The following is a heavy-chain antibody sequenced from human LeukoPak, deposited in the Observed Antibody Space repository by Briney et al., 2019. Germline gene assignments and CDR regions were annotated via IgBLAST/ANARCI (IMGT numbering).Heavy chain of an antibody. D-gene: IGHD2-2*01. Sequence: GGSLRLSCAATGFTFSSYAMRWLRQAPGEGLEWVSSIGGSGGSTYYTDSVKGRFTISRDNSKNTLYLQMNSLRAEDTAVYYCAKDWIERGYCSSTSCSTPWGQGTLVTVSS. V-gene: IGHV3-23*01. CDR1: GFTFSSYA. J-gene: IGHJ5*02. CDR3: AKDWIERGYCSSTSCSTP. CDR2: IGGSGGST.